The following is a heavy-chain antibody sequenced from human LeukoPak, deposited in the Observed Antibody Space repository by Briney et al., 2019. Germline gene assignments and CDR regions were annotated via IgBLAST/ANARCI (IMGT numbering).Heavy chain of an antibody. D-gene: IGHD6-19*01. J-gene: IGHJ4*02. CDR2: ISSSSSYI. CDR1: GFTFSSYS. V-gene: IGHV3-21*01. CDR3: ARDLSSSGWYYFDY. Sequence: SGGSLRLSCAASGFTFSSYSMNWVRQAPGKGLEWVSSISSSSSYIYYADSVKGRFTISRDNAKNSLYLQMNSLRAEDTAVYYCARDLSSSGWYYFDYWGQGTLVTVSS.